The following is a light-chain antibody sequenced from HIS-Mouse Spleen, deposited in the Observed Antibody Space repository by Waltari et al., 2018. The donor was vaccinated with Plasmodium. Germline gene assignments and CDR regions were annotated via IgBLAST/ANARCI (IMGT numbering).Light chain of an antibody. CDR2: DNN. CDR1: SSNIGNNY. Sequence: QSVLTQPPSVSAAPGQKVTISCSGRSSNIGNNYVSWYQQLPGTAPKLLIYDNNKPPTGIPDLLSGSKSGTSATLGITGLQTGDEADYYCGTWDSSLSAGVVFGGGTKLTVL. CDR3: GTWDSSLSAGVV. J-gene: IGLJ2*01. V-gene: IGLV1-51*01.